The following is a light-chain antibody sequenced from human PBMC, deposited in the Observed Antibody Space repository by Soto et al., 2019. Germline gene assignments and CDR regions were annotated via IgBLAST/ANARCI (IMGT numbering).Light chain of an antibody. CDR3: QVRSDWPPFKYT. J-gene: IGKJ2*01. Sequence: EIVLTQSPATLSLSAGERVTLSCRSSQSVDTMVAWYQQQVGRTPRLLIHETSSRSTGVPARFSGGGSGTDFTLTISRLEPEDFAIYFCQVRSDWPPFKYTFGQGTKLEVK. CDR2: ETS. CDR1: QSVDTM. V-gene: IGKV3-11*01.